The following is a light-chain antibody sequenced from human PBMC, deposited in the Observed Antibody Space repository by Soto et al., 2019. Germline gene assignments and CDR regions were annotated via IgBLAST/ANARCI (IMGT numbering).Light chain of an antibody. J-gene: IGKJ1*01. Sequence: MMMTQSPATLSVSPGERVTLSCRTSHSVNSHVAWYQQRPGQAPRLLIYRASTRATSVPARFSGSGSGTEFTLTISGLQSEDFALYYCQQYQNLWTFGQGTKVDIK. V-gene: IGKV3-15*01. CDR3: QQYQNLWT. CDR1: HSVNSH. CDR2: RAS.